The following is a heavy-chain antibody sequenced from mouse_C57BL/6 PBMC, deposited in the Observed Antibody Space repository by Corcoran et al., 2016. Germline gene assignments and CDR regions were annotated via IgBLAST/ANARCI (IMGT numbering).Heavy chain of an antibody. Sequence: QIQLVQSGPELKKPGETVKISCKASGYTFTTYGMSWVKQAPGKGLKWMGWINTYSGVPTYADDFKGRFAFSLETSASTAYLQINNLKNEDTATYFCARNYGSFPDVWGTGTTVTVSS. V-gene: IGHV9-3*01. CDR3: ARNYGSFPDV. J-gene: IGHJ1*03. CDR2: INTYSGVP. CDR1: GYTFTTYG. D-gene: IGHD1-1*01.